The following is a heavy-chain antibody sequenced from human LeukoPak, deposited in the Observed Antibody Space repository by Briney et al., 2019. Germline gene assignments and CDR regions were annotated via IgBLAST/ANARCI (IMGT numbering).Heavy chain of an antibody. CDR2: INNDGSDT. D-gene: IGHD1-26*01. V-gene: IGHV3-74*03. CDR1: GFNLSTFW. Sequence: PGGSLRLSCAASGFNLSTFWMHWVRQAPGKGLMWVSQINNDGSDTKYADSVKGRFTISRDNAKNTVFLQMNSLRAEDTAVYYCARDPPLWELPSDYRGQGTLVTVSS. CDR3: ARDPPLWELPSDY. J-gene: IGHJ4*02.